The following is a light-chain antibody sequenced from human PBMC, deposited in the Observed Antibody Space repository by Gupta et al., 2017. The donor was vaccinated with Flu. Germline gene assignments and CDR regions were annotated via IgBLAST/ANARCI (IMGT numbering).Light chain of an antibody. J-gene: IGKJ5*01. CDR2: KVS. Sequence: DVVMTQSPLSLPVTLGQPASISCRSSQSLVHSDGNTYLSWFQQRPGQSPRRLIYKVSKRDSGVPDRLSGSGSGTDFTLKSSRVEAVDVGFYYFMQGTHGPPITFGQGTRLETK. CDR1: QSLVHSDGNTY. CDR3: MQGTHGPPIT. V-gene: IGKV2-30*02.